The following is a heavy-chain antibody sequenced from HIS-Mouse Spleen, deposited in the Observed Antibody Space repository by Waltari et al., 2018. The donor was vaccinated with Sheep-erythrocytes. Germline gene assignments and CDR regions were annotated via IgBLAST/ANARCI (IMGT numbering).Heavy chain of an antibody. J-gene: IGHJ6*02. CDR2: ISYDGSNK. D-gene: IGHD3-3*01. Sequence: GGGVVQPGRSLRLSCAASGFTFSSYAMHWVRQAPGKGLEWVAVISYDGSNKYYADSVKGRFTISRDNSKNTLYLQMNSLTAEDTAVYYCARGLARGGYDFWSGYYDYYYYGMDVWGQGTTVTVSS. CDR1: GFTFSSYA. CDR3: ARGLARGGYDFWSGYYDYYYYGMDV. V-gene: IGHV3-30*04.